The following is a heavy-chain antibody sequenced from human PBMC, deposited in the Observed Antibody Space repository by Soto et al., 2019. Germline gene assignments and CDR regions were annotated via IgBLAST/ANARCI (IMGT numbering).Heavy chain of an antibody. J-gene: IGHJ3*02. D-gene: IGHD6-19*01. CDR2: ISAYNGNT. CDR3: ARDRSVAGERYAFDI. Sequence: ASVKVSCKASGYTFTSYGISWVRQAPGQGLEWMGWISAYNGNTNYAQKLQGRVTMTTDTSTSTAYMELRSLRSDDTAVYYCARDRSVAGERYAFDIWGQGTMVTFSS. V-gene: IGHV1-18*04. CDR1: GYTFTSYG.